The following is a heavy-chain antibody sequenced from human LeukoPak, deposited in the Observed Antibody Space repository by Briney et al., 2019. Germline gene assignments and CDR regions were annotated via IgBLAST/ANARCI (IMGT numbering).Heavy chain of an antibody. CDR3: ARGPSGYHNT. CDR1: GFTFSSYG. J-gene: IGHJ4*02. Sequence: TGGSLRLSCAASGFTFSSYGMHWVRQAPGKGLEWVAFIRYDGSNKYYADSVKGRFTISRDNSKNTLYLQMNGLRAEDTAVYYCARGPSGYHNTGGQGTLVTVPS. CDR2: IRYDGSNK. D-gene: IGHD5-12*01. V-gene: IGHV3-30*02.